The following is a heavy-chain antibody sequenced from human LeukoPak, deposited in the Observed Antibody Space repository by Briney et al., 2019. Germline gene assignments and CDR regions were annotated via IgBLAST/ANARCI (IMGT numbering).Heavy chain of an antibody. CDR2: ISYDGSNK. V-gene: IGHV3-30*04. D-gene: IGHD3-22*01. J-gene: IGHJ4*02. CDR1: GFTFSSYA. Sequence: PGGSLGLSCAASGFTFSSYAMHWVRQAPGKGLEWVAVISYDGSNKYYADSVKGRFTISRDNSKNTLYLQMNSLRAEDTAVYYCARALYYYDQIDYWGQGTLVTVSS. CDR3: ARALYYYDQIDY.